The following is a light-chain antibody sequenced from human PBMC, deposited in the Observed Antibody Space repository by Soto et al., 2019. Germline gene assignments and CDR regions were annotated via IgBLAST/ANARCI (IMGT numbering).Light chain of an antibody. Sequence: QSALNQPASVSGSPGQSITISCTGTSSDVGGYNYVSWYQQHPGKAPKLMIYDVSNRPSGVSNRFSGSKSGNTASLTISGLRAEDEADYYCSSYTSSSTKVFGTGTKVTV. J-gene: IGLJ1*01. CDR3: SSYTSSSTKV. CDR1: SSDVGGYNY. V-gene: IGLV2-14*01. CDR2: DVS.